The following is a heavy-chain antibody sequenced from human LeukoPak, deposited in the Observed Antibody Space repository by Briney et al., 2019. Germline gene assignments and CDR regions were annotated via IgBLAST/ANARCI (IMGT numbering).Heavy chain of an antibody. CDR1: GFTVSGTH. CDR2: MYTGGTT. J-gene: IGHJ4*02. CDR3: AKDEAPSGGGLAS. V-gene: IGHV3-53*01. Sequence: PGGSLRLSCAASGFTVSGTHMSWVRQAPGKGLEWVSAMYTGGTTYYADSVKGRFTISRDNSRNTLFLHMNSLRADDTAVYYCAKDEAPSGGGLASWGQGTLVTVSS. D-gene: IGHD3-10*01.